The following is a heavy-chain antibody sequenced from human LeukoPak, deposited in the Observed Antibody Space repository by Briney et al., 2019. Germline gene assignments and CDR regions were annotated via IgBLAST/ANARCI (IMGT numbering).Heavy chain of an antibody. J-gene: IGHJ4*02. CDR1: GFTFSGYS. D-gene: IGHD5-18*01. CDR3: AKGNTAMVIWTYFDY. Sequence: GGSLRLSCAASGFTFSGYSMNWVRQPPGKGLEWVSYISSSSSSIYYADSVKGRFTISRDNAKNSLYLQMNSLRAEDTALYYCAKGNTAMVIWTYFDYWGQGTLVTVSS. V-gene: IGHV3-21*05. CDR2: ISSSSSSI.